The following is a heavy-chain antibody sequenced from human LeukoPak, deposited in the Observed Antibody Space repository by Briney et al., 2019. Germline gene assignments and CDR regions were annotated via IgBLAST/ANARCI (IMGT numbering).Heavy chain of an antibody. CDR2: IYTSDST. V-gene: IGHV4-61*02. Sequence: SETLSLTCIVSGGSITSGSYYWNWIRQPAGKGLEWIGRIYTSDSTNYNPSFKSRVTISVDTSKNQFSLNLSSVTAADTAVYYCARGRPGDSFDHWGQGILVTVSS. CDR1: GGSITSGSYY. D-gene: IGHD3-16*01. J-gene: IGHJ4*02. CDR3: ARGRPGDSFDH.